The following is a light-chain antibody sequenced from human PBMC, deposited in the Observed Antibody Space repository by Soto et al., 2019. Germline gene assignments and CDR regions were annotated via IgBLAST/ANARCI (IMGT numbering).Light chain of an antibody. J-gene: IGLJ3*02. V-gene: IGLV1-40*01. CDR1: SSNIGAAYD. Sequence: QSVLTQPPSVSGAPGQKVTISCTRSSSNIGAAYDVHWYQHLPGTAPKLLIYGNNNRPSGVPDRFSGSKSGTSASLAITGLQAEDEADYYCQSYESSLSGWVFGGGTQLTVL. CDR2: GNN. CDR3: QSYESSLSGWV.